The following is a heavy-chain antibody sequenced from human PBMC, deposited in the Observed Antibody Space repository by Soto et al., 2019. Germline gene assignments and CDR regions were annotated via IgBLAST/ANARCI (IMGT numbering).Heavy chain of an antibody. Sequence: SETLSLTCTGSGGSISSGDYYWSWIRQPPGKGLEWIGYIYYSGSTYYNPSLKSRVTISVDTSKNQFSLKLSSVTAADTAVYYCARVHSGSYSFDYWGQGPLVTVSS. CDR1: GGSISSGDYY. D-gene: IGHD1-26*01. CDR2: IYYSGST. V-gene: IGHV4-30-4*01. J-gene: IGHJ4*02. CDR3: ARVHSGSYSFDY.